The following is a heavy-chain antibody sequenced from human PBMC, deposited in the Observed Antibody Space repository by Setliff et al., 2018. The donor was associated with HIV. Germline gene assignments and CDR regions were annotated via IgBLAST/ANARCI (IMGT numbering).Heavy chain of an antibody. CDR1: GYTFSSYG. CDR3: ARDLGGEHDYADPAYMDV. V-gene: IGHV1-18*01. D-gene: IGHD4-17*01. CDR2: ISGFNGKI. J-gene: IGHJ6*03. Sequence: GASVKVSCKASGYTFSSYGISWVQQAPGQGLEWMGWISGFNGKINYAENFQGRVTLTTDSSASTAHMELWSLTSDDTAVYYCARDLGGEHDYADPAYMDVWGKGTTVTVSS.